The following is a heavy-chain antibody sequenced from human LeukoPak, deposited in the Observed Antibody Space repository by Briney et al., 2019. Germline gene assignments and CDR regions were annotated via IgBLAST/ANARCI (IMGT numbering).Heavy chain of an antibody. D-gene: IGHD6-13*01. CDR3: ARGWFSSWYRVGNHWFDP. Sequence: KTSETLSLTCAVYGGSFSSYYWSWIRQPPGKGLEWIGEINHSGSTNYNPSLKSRVTISVDTSKNQFSLKLSSVTAADTAVYYCARGWFSSWYRVGNHWFDPWGQGTLVTVSS. CDR2: INHSGST. V-gene: IGHV4-34*01. CDR1: GGSFSSYY. J-gene: IGHJ5*02.